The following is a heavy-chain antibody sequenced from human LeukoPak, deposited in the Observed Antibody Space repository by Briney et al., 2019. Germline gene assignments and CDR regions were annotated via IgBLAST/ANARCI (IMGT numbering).Heavy chain of an antibody. D-gene: IGHD3-16*02. CDR3: ARGPYYGYVWGGYRYFDY. Sequence: ASAKVSCKASGYSFSSYDISWVRHAAGQGLGWMGWMNPNSGDTGYAQKFQGRVTMTRSTSIGTAYMELSSLRSEDTAVYYCARGPYYGYVWGGYRYFDYWGQGTLVTVSS. J-gene: IGHJ4*02. CDR2: MNPNSGDT. V-gene: IGHV1-8*01. CDR1: GYSFSSYD.